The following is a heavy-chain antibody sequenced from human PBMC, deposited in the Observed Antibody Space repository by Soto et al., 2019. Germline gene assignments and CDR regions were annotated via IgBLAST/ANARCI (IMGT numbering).Heavy chain of an antibody. Sequence: GGSLRLSCAASGFTFSNAWMSWVHQAPGKGLEWVGRIKSKTDGGTTDYAAPVKGRFTISRDDSKNTLYLQMNSLKTEDTAVYYCTTDLSSWYPDYYYYGMDVWGQGTTVTVSS. D-gene: IGHD6-13*01. CDR3: TTDLSSWYPDYYYYGMDV. J-gene: IGHJ6*02. CDR2: IKSKTDGGTT. CDR1: GFTFSNAW. V-gene: IGHV3-15*01.